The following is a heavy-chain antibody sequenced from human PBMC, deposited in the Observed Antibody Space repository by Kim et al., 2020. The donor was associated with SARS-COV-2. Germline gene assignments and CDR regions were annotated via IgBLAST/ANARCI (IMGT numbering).Heavy chain of an antibody. Sequence: SVKVSCKASGGTFSSYAISWVRQAPGQGLEWMGGIIPIFGTANYAQKFQGRVTITADESTSTAYMELSSLRSEDTAVYYCARDRSAAAAPLGYYGMDVWGQGTTVTVSS. J-gene: IGHJ6*02. D-gene: IGHD6-13*01. CDR2: IIPIFGTA. V-gene: IGHV1-69*13. CDR3: ARDRSAAAAPLGYYGMDV. CDR1: GGTFSSYA.